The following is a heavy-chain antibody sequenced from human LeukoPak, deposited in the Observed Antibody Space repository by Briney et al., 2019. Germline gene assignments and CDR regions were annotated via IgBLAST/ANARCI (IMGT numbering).Heavy chain of an antibody. D-gene: IGHD4-11*01. CDR3: AKASRATLTTVINWFDP. CDR2: IGTAGDT. J-gene: IGHJ5*02. V-gene: IGHV3-13*01. Sequence: GGSLRLSCAASGFTFSSYDMHWVRQATGKGLEWVSAIGTAGDTYYPGSVKGRFTISRDNSKNTLYLQMNSLRVEDTAVYYCAKASRATLTTVINWFDPWGQGTPVTVSS. CDR1: GFTFSSYD.